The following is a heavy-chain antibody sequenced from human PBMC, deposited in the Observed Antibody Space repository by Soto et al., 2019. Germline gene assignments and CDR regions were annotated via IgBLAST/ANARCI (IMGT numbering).Heavy chain of an antibody. Sequence: QVQLVQSGAEVKKPGSSVKVSCKASGGTFSSYAISWVRQAPGQGLEWMGGIIPIFGTANYAQKFQGRVTITADDSTSTAYMELSSLRSEDTALYYCARMSDIVLVPAAMRHYYYGMDVWGQGTTVTVSS. V-gene: IGHV1-69*12. CDR1: GGTFSSYA. CDR2: IIPIFGTA. D-gene: IGHD2-2*01. J-gene: IGHJ6*02. CDR3: ARMSDIVLVPAAMRHYYYGMDV.